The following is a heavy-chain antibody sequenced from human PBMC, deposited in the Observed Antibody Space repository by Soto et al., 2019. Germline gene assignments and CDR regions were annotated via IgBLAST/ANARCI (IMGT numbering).Heavy chain of an antibody. Sequence: PGESLKISCKGSGYSFTSYWIGWVRQMPGKGLEWMGIIYPGDSDTRYSPSFQGQVTISADKSISTAYLQWSSLKASDTAMYYCAVSYSSSWSHFDYWGQGTLVTVSS. D-gene: IGHD6-13*01. CDR3: AVSYSSSWSHFDY. CDR1: GYSFTSYW. V-gene: IGHV5-51*01. CDR2: IYPGDSDT. J-gene: IGHJ4*02.